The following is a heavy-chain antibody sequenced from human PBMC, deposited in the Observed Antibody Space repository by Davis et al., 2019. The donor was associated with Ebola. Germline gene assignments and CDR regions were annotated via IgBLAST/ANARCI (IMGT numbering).Heavy chain of an antibody. CDR3: ARFYGLGSPSQFDP. CDR2: IPPSPTDT. CDR1: GLTSITFG. D-gene: IGHD3-10*01. V-gene: IGHV3-21*04. J-gene: IGHJ5*02. Sequence: GGPLNLSCAAPGLTSITFGSPWSPKAPGKGLKWIWSIPPSPTDTYYADSVKGRFTISRDNARNSMYLQMDSLRAEDTAVYYCARFYGLGSPSQFDPRGQGALVIVSS.